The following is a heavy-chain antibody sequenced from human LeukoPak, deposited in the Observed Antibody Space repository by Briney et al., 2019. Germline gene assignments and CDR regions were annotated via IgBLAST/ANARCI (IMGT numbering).Heavy chain of an antibody. CDR3: ARESCSGGSCTYDPFDI. J-gene: IGHJ3*02. V-gene: IGHV3-30*03. Sequence: GGSLRLSCAASGFTFSSYAMSWVRQVPGKGLEWVAVMSVDGISQYYADSVRGRFTVSRDTSKNTQSLQMNSLRIEDTAVYYCARESCSGGSCTYDPFDIWGHGTMVTVST. CDR2: MSVDGISQ. CDR1: GFTFSSYA. D-gene: IGHD2-15*01.